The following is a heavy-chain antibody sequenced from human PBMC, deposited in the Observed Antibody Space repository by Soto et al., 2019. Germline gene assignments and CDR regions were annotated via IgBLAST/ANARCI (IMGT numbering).Heavy chain of an antibody. CDR2: ITACLGTT. CDR1: GGLFRRNT. D-gene: IGHD3-22*01. Sequence: SVKVSCKASGGLFRRNTLCWVRQAPGEGLEWRGGITACLGTTKYAQKFQGRGTSTADESAATAYLELSSLRSEDTAVYYCARTHFYEPGGVFDYFDFWGHGTLVTVSS. J-gene: IGHJ4*01. V-gene: IGHV1-69*13. CDR3: ARTHFYEPGGVFDYFDF.